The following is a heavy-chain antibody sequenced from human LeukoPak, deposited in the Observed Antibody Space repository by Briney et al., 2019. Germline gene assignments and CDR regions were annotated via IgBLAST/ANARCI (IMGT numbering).Heavy chain of an antibody. CDR3: ARFVVVTATPPFMDV. CDR2: INHSGST. Sequence: SETLSLTCAVYGGSFSGYYWSWIRQPPGKGLEWIGEINHSGSTNYNPSPKSRVTISVDTSKNQFSLKLSSVTAADTAVYYCARFVVVTATPPFMDVWGKGTTVTVSS. CDR1: GGSFSGYY. D-gene: IGHD2-21*02. V-gene: IGHV4-34*01. J-gene: IGHJ6*03.